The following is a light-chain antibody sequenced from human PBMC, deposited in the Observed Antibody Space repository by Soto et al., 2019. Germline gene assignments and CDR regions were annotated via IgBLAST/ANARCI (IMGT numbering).Light chain of an antibody. Sequence: DIQLTQSRSTLSASVGDRVALTCRASQTISSWLAWYQQKPVKAPKLLIYAASSLQSGVPSRFSGSGSGTDFTLTISSLQPEDFATYYCQQSYSTPITFGQGTRLEI. CDR3: QQSYSTPIT. V-gene: IGKV1-39*01. CDR2: AAS. CDR1: QTISSW. J-gene: IGKJ5*01.